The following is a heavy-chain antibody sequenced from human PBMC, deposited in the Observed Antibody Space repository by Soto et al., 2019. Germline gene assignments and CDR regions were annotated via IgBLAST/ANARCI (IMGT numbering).Heavy chain of an antibody. CDR2: IGYDGSYH. Sequence: QVQLVDSGGGVVQPGRSLRLFCAASGFTFSYYGMHWVRQAPDKGLEWVAVIGYDGSYHSYAESVKGRFTISRDNSKNTRYLQMNSLRAEDTAVYYCARDRGYYYYGMDVWGQGTTVTVSS. V-gene: IGHV3-33*01. J-gene: IGHJ6*02. CDR3: ARDRGYYYYGMDV. CDR1: GFTFSYYG.